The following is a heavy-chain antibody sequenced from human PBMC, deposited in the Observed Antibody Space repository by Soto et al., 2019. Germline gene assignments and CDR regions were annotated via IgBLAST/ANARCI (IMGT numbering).Heavy chain of an antibody. CDR2: INGDGSTT. CDR1: GFTFSNYW. CDR3: TRGGTSATSWGLFSD. D-gene: IGHD3-16*01. Sequence: EVQLVESGGGLVQPGGSLRLSCAASGFTFSNYWIHWVRQAPGEGLVWVSRINGDGSTTTYADFVKGRFTISRDNAKNTLYRHMDSLGADDTAVYYCTRGGTSATSWGLFSDWGQGALVTVSS. J-gene: IGHJ4*02. V-gene: IGHV3-74*01.